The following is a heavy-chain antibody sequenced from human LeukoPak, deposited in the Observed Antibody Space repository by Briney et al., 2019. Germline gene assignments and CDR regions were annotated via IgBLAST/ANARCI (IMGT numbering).Heavy chain of an antibody. CDR2: IYPGDSDT. D-gene: IGHD6-25*01. CDR1: GYSFTSYW. CDR3: ARHSAAGPKLYYYYGMDV. V-gene: IGHV5-51*01. Sequence: GESLKISCKGSGYSFTSYWIGWVRQMPGKGLEWMGIIYPGDSDTRYSPSFQGQVTISADKSISTAYLQWSSLKASDTATYYCARHSAAGPKLYYYYGMDVWGQGTTVTVSS. J-gene: IGHJ6*02.